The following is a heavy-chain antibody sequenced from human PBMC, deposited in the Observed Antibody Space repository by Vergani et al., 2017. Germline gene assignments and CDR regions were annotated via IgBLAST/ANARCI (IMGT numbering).Heavy chain of an antibody. J-gene: IGHJ6*03. Sequence: QVQLVESGGGEVQPGRSLRLSCAASGFTFSSYAMHWVRQAPGKGLEWVAVISYDGNKKNYADSVKGRFTISRDNSKNTLYLEMNALRAEDTAVYYCARDFLTRVTTLDYYYMGVWGKGTTVTVSS. V-gene: IGHV3-30*04. CDR3: ARDFLTRVTTLDYYYMGV. CDR1: GFTFSSYA. D-gene: IGHD1-1*01. CDR2: ISYDGNKK.